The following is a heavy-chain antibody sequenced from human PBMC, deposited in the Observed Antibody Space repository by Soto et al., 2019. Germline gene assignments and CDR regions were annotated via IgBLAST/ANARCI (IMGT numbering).Heavy chain of an antibody. Sequence: SETLSLTCIVSGESISSSSYYWGWIRQPPGKGLEWIGSIYYSGRTYYNPPFKSRVTISIDTSKNQFSLKLSSVTATDTAVYYCARQRTTVVTQAYFDHWGQGALVTVSS. J-gene: IGHJ4*02. D-gene: IGHD2-21*02. CDR1: GESISSSSYY. CDR2: IYYSGRT. CDR3: ARQRTTVVTQAYFDH. V-gene: IGHV4-39*01.